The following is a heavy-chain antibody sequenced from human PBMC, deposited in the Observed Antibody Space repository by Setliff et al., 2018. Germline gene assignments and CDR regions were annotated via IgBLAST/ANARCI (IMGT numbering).Heavy chain of an antibody. D-gene: IGHD6-19*01. CDR3: IRDTSGRDAFDI. J-gene: IGHJ3*02. CDR1: GFTFSSYA. Sequence: LRLSCAASGFTFSSYAMTWVRQAPGKGLEWVSGISGYGXXXXXXXXXKGRXTISRDNSQNTMYLQMNSLRAEDTAVYYCIRDTSGRDAFDIWGQGTMVTVSS. V-gene: IGHV3-23*01. CDR2: ISGYGXXX.